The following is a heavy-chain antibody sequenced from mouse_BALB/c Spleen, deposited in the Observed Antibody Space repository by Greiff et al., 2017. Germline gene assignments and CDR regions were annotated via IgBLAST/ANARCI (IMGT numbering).Heavy chain of an antibody. Sequence: VQLQQPGAELVMPGASVKMSCKASGFTFTDYWMHWVKQRPGQGLEWIGAIDTSGSSTCYNQKFKGKATLTVDDSTSTAYMQLSSLTSEDSAVYCCARSGYGNYYYAMDYWGPGTSVTVSS. CDR3: ARSGYGNYYYAMDY. CDR1: GFTFTDYW. V-gene: IGHV1-69*01. J-gene: IGHJ4*01. CDR2: IDTSGSST. D-gene: IGHD2-10*02.